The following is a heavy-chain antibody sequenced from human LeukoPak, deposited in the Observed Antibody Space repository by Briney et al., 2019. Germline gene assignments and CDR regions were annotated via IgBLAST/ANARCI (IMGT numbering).Heavy chain of an antibody. Sequence: GASVKVSCKASGDSFFSSYVINWVRQAPGQGLEWMGGVIPIFGTANYAQKFQGRVTIIADESTSTAYMELSSLRSEDTAVYYCATGGHVRVYDSSAYYGHYWGQGTLVTVSS. CDR2: VIPIFGTA. CDR3: ATGGHVRVYDSSAYYGHY. D-gene: IGHD3-22*01. CDR1: GDSFFSSYV. J-gene: IGHJ4*02. V-gene: IGHV1-69*01.